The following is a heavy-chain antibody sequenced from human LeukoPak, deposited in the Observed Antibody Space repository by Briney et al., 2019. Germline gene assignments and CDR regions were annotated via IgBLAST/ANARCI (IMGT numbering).Heavy chain of an antibody. CDR3: ARLVSIRGYCSSTTCYRRSSLFDY. D-gene: IGHD2-2*01. CDR1: GGAFSGYF. V-gene: IGHV4-34*01. CDR2: VNHRGST. J-gene: IGHJ4*02. Sequence: SETLSLTCAVYGGAFSGYFWSWIRQPPGKGLEWIGEVNHRGSTNYNPSLKSRVTISVDTSKNQFSLKVSSVTAADTAVYYCARLVSIRGYCSSTTCYRRSSLFDYWGQGTLVTVSS.